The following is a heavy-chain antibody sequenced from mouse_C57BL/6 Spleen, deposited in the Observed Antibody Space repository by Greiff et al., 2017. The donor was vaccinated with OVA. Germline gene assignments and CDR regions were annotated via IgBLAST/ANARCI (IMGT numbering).Heavy chain of an antibody. Sequence: QVQLQQSGAELAKPGASVQLSCKASGYSFTSYWLHWVKQRPGQGLEWIGYINPSSGYTKYNQKFKDKATLTADKSSSTAYMQLSSLTYEDSAVYYCARQILRDWYFDVWGTGTTVTVSS. J-gene: IGHJ1*03. CDR1: GYSFTSYW. V-gene: IGHV1-7*01. D-gene: IGHD1-1*01. CDR2: INPSSGYT. CDR3: ARQILRDWYFDV.